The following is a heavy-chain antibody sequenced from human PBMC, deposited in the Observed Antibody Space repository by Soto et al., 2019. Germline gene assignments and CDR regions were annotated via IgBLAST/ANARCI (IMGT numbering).Heavy chain of an antibody. Sequence: LRLSCAASGFTFSSYWMSWVRQAPGKGLEWVANIKQDGSEKYYVDSVKGRFTISRDNAKNTLYLQMNSLRAEDTAVYYCAKDLNAGSYYYYYGMDVWGQGTTVTVSS. CDR2: IKQDGSEK. CDR3: AKDLNAGSYYYYYGMDV. V-gene: IGHV3-7*03. D-gene: IGHD1-26*01. J-gene: IGHJ6*02. CDR1: GFTFSSYW.